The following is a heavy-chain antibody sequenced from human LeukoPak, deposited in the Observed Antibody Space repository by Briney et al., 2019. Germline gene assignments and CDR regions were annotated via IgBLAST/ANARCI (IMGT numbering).Heavy chain of an antibody. CDR1: GGSISISDYY. CDR2: IYYTGTT. Sequence: SQTLSLTCSVSGGSISISDYYWSWIRQPPGKGLEWVGFIYYTGTTYNSPSLKSRATISLDTSKNQFSLKMSSVTAADTAVYCCARQFYASPPGLDNWGQGILVTVSS. D-gene: IGHD5/OR15-5a*01. CDR3: ARQFYASPPGLDN. V-gene: IGHV4-30-4*01. J-gene: IGHJ4*02.